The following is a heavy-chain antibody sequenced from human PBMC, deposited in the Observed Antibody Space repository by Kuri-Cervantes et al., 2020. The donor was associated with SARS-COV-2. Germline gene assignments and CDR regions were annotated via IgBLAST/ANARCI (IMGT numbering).Heavy chain of an antibody. J-gene: IGHJ4*02. CDR3: AKDHMAAMVRGPRGYFDY. D-gene: IGHD3-10*01. CDR2: ISGSGGST. V-gene: IGHV3-23*01. Sequence: GGSLRLSCAASGFTFSSYAMHWVRQAPGKGLEWVSAISGSGGSTYYADSVKGRFTISRDNSKNTLYLQMNSLRAEDTAVYYCAKDHMAAMVRGPRGYFDYWGQGTLVTVSS. CDR1: GFTFSSYA.